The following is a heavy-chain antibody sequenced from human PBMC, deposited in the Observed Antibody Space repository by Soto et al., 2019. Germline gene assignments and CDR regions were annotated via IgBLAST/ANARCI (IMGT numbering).Heavy chain of an antibody. CDR1: SGSISSGNW. D-gene: IGHD3-3*01. V-gene: IGHV4-4*02. CDR3: ARKEFSVVGPFWRSAEDYWFDP. J-gene: IGHJ5*02. CDR2: ISHSGST. Sequence: QVRLQESGPGLVKPSGTLSFTCAVSSGSISSGNWWSWVRQPPGKGLEWIGEISHSGSTNYNPSLKSRVTISVDKSKNQFSLKLSSVTAADTAVYYCARKEFSVVGPFWRSAEDYWFDPWCQGTLVTVSS.